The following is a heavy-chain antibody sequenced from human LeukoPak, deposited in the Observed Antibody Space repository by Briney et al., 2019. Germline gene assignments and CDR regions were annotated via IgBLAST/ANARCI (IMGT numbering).Heavy chain of an antibody. CDR3: ARLLRYSSSSGPRRRGYCYYMDV. CDR2: INSDGSST. D-gene: IGHD6-6*01. Sequence: GGSLRLSCAASGFTFSSYWMHWVRQAPGKGLVWVSRINSDGSSTSYADSVKGRFTIPRDNAKNTLYLQMNSLSAEDTAVYYCARLLRYSSSSGPRRRGYCYYMDVWGKGTTVTVSS. J-gene: IGHJ6*03. CDR1: GFTFSSYW. V-gene: IGHV3-74*01.